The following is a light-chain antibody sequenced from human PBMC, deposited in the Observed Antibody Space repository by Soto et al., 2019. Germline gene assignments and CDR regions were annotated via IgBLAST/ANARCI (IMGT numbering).Light chain of an antibody. J-gene: IGKJ1*01. V-gene: IGKV1-5*03. Sequence: DIQMTQSPSTLSASVGDRVTITCRASQSMSSELAWYQQKAGKAPKLLIYKKSNLQTGVPSRFSGSGSGTEFTLTIGSLQPDDVAAYDCQHYNRYATFGQGTKVEV. CDR2: KKS. CDR3: QHYNRYAT. CDR1: QSMSSE.